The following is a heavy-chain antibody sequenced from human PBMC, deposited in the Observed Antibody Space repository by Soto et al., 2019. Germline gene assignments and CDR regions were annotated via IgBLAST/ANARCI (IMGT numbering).Heavy chain of an antibody. D-gene: IGHD6-19*01. CDR2: IRSKDNSYAT. Sequence: PGGSLRLSCAASGFTFSGSAMHLVRQASGKGLECVCRIRSKDNSYATAYAASVKGRFTISRDDSKNTAYLQMNSLKTEDTAVDYCGAVAGLYYYYGMDVRCQGTTVTVSS. CDR1: GFTFSGSA. J-gene: IGHJ6*02. CDR3: GAVAGLYYYYGMDV. V-gene: IGHV3-73*01.